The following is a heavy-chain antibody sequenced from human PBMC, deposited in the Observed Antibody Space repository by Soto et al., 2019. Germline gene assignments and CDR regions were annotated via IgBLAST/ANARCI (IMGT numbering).Heavy chain of an antibody. CDR3: ARATTYDGV. V-gene: IGHV1-69*06. CDR1: GGTFSSFA. J-gene: IGHJ4*02. Sequence: GASVKVSCKASGGTFSSFALSWVRQAPGQGLEWIGGIIPIFGTSNYAQRFQGRLTTTADKSTSTAFMELSSLTSEDTAVYYCARATTYDGVWGQGTLVTVSS. D-gene: IGHD1-26*01. CDR2: IIPIFGTS.